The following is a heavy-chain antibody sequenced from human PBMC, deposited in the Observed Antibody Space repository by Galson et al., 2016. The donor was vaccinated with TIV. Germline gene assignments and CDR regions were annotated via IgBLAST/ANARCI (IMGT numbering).Heavy chain of an antibody. D-gene: IGHD5-24*01. CDR2: ISAYNGDT. CDR1: GYTFSTYG. J-gene: IGHJ5*02. Sequence: SVKVSCKASGYTFSTYGISWVRQAPGQGLEWMGWISAYNGDTKYSQKSQGRITMTTDTSMSTAYMELSSLTSDDTAVYYCAISSRRDRYGHTNWFDPWGQGTLVTVSS. CDR3: AISSRRDRYGHTNWFDP. V-gene: IGHV1-18*01.